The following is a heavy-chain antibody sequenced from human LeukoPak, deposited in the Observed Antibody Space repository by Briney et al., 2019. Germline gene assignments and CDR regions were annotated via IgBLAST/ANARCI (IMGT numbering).Heavy chain of an antibody. D-gene: IGHD3-10*02. CDR1: GFTFSSYS. CDR2: IHSSSNSI. CDR3: AELGITMIGGV. J-gene: IGHJ6*04. Sequence: PGGSLRLSCAASGFTFSSYSMNWVRQAPGKGLEWVSYIHSSSNSIYYADSVKGRFTISRDNAKNSLYLQMNSLRAEDTAVYYCAELGITMIGGVWGKGTTVTISS. V-gene: IGHV3-48*04.